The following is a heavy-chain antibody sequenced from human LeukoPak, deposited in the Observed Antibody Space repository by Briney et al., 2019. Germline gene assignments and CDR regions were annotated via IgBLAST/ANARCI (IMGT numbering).Heavy chain of an antibody. V-gene: IGHV4-4*07. CDR3: ARGNHGLYDSSYRALGKPPTWTRFDP. CDR2: IYTSGST. CDR1: GGSISSYY. Sequence: SETLSLTCTVSGGSISSYYWSWIRQPAGKGLEWIGRIYTSGSTNYNASLKSRVSMSVDTSKNQFSLKLSSVTAADTAVYYCARGNHGLYDSSYRALGKPPTWTRFDPWGQGTLVTVSS. J-gene: IGHJ5*02. D-gene: IGHD3-22*01.